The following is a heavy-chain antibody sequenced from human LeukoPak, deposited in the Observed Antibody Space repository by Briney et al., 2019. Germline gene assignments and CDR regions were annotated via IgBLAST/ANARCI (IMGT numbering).Heavy chain of an antibody. J-gene: IGHJ5*02. CDR1: GYTFTSYG. CDR2: ISAYNGNT. CDR3: ARDKGGCSSTSCYPTSWFDP. D-gene: IGHD2-2*01. V-gene: IGHV1-18*01. Sequence: ASVKVSCKASGYTFTSYGISWVRQAPGQGLEWMGWISAYNGNTNYAQKLQGRVTMTTDTSTSTAYMELRSLRSDDTAVYYCARDKGGCSSTSCYPTSWFDPWGQGTLVTVSS.